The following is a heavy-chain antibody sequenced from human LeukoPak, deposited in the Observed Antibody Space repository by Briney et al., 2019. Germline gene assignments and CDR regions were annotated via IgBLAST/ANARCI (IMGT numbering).Heavy chain of an antibody. V-gene: IGHV1-46*01. CDR1: GYTFTSYY. CDR3: ARGIEADESPGNY. D-gene: IGHD6-13*01. J-gene: IGHJ4*02. CDR2: INPSCGST. Sequence: ASVKVSCKAFGYTFTSYYMHWVRQAPGQGLEWMGIINPSCGSTSYAQKFQGRVTMTRDMSTSTVYMELSSLRSEDTAVYYCARGIEADESPGNYWGQGTLVTVSS.